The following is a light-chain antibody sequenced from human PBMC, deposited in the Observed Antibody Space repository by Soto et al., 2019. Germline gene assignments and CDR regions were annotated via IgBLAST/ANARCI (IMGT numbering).Light chain of an antibody. CDR2: GAS. V-gene: IGKV3-15*01. J-gene: IGKJ1*01. Sequence: EIVMTQSPATLSVSPGERATLSCRASQSVSSNLAWYQQKPGQAPTLLIYGASTRATGMRGRFSGSGSGTEFTLTINSLPCEDVAVYYCQQYNNWPPGTFGQGTKV. CDR1: QSVSSN. CDR3: QQYNNWPPGT.